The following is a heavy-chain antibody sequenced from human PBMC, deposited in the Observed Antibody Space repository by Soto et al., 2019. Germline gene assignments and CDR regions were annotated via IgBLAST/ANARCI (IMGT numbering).Heavy chain of an antibody. J-gene: IGHJ4*02. CDR2: INPHSGTI. CDR3: ARGRASESYYLLDY. D-gene: IGHD3-10*01. Sequence: ASVKVSCKASGDTFTTYDINGVRQAMAHGLEWMGWINPHSGTIGYAQRFQGRVTMTRDTAIRTAYMEVSSLRSDDTAVYYCARGRASESYYLLDYWGQGTLVTVSS. V-gene: IGHV1-8*02. CDR1: GDTFTTYD.